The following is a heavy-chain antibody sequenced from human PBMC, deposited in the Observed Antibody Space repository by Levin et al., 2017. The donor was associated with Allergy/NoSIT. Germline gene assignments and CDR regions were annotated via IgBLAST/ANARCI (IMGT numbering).Heavy chain of an antibody. CDR1: GGSFSGYY. CDR2: INHSGST. J-gene: IGHJ4*02. CDR3: ARGPRITMIVVVITGFDY. D-gene: IGHD3-22*01. Sequence: SETLSLTCAVYGGSFSGYYWSWIRQPPGKGLEWIGEINHSGSTNYNPSLKSRVTISVDTSKNQFSLKLSSVTAADTAVYYCARGPRITMIVVVITGFDYWGQGTLVTVSS. V-gene: IGHV4-34*01.